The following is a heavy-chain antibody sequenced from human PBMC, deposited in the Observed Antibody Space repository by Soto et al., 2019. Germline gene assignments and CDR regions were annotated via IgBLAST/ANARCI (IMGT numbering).Heavy chain of an antibody. V-gene: IGHV4-34*01. CDR2: INHSGST. Sequence: PSETQSLTCGVYGGSFSGYYWSWIRQPPGKGLEWIGEINHSGSTNYNPSLKSRVTISVDTSKNQFSLKLSSVTAADTAVYYCARGRYYYGSGSYYIPRWFDPWGQGTLVTVSS. D-gene: IGHD3-10*01. CDR1: GGSFSGYY. CDR3: ARGRYYYGSGSYYIPRWFDP. J-gene: IGHJ5*02.